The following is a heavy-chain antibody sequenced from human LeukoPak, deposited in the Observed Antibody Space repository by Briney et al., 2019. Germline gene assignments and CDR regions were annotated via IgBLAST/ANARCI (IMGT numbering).Heavy chain of an antibody. CDR3: ARAENYYYGMDV. V-gene: IGHV3-11*04. J-gene: IGHJ6*02. CDR1: GFTFSDYY. Sequence: KPGGSLRLSCAASGFTFSDYYMSWIRQAPGKGLEWVSYISTSGGTIYYADSVKGRFTISRDNAKNSLYLQMSSLRAEDTAVYYCARAENYYYGMDVWGQGTTVTVSS. CDR2: ISTSGGTI.